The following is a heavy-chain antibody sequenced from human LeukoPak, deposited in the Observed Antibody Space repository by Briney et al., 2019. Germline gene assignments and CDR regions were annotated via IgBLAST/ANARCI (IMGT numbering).Heavy chain of an antibody. J-gene: IGHJ5*02. CDR1: GFTFSSYA. CDR2: ISGSGGST. CDR3: AKDLSGDSPRLLLANWFDP. D-gene: IGHD4-17*01. Sequence: GGSLRLSCAASGFTFSSYAMSWVRQAPGKGLEWVSAISGSGGSTYYADPVKGRFTISRDNSKNTLYLQMNSQRAEDTAVYYCAKDLSGDSPRLLLANWFDPWGQGTLVTVSS. V-gene: IGHV3-23*01.